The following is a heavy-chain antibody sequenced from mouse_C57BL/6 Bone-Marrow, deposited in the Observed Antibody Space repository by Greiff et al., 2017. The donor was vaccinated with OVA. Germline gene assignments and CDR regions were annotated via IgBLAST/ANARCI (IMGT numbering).Heavy chain of an antibody. CDR3: ARSGAYYYGFLFDY. D-gene: IGHD1-1*01. J-gene: IGHJ2*01. Sequence: VQLQQSGPELVKPGASVKIPCKASGYTFTDYNMDWVKQSHGKSLEWIGDINPNNGGTIYNQKFKGKATLTVDKSSSTAYMELRSLTSEDTAVYYCARSGAYYYGFLFDYWGQGTTLTVSS. CDR2: INPNNGGT. V-gene: IGHV1-18*01. CDR1: GYTFTDYN.